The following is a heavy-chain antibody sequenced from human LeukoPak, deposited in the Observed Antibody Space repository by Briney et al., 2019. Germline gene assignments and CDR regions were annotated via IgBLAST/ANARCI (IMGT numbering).Heavy chain of an antibody. J-gene: IGHJ4*02. D-gene: IGHD4-17*01. CDR2: ISSGSSFI. Sequence: GGSLRLSCAASGFTFSSYSMNWVRQAPGKGLEWVSSISSGSSFIYYADSVKGRFTLSRDNAKNSLYLQMNSLRDEDTAVYYCARGDYGDRDLDYWGQGTLVTVSS. CDR1: GFTFSSYS. CDR3: ARGDYGDRDLDY. V-gene: IGHV3-21*01.